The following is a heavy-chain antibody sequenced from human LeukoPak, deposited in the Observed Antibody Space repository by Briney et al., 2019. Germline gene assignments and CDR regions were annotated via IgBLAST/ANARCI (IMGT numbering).Heavy chain of an antibody. CDR2: ISYDGSNK. CDR3: AKVDSGNYYYFDY. Sequence: PGGSLRLSCAASGFTFSSYAMHWVRQAPGKGLEWVAVISYDGSNKYYADSVKGRFTISRDNSKNTLYMQMNSLRVEDTAIYYCAKVDSGNYYYFDYWGQGTLVTVSS. J-gene: IGHJ4*02. V-gene: IGHV3-30-3*01. D-gene: IGHD1-26*01. CDR1: GFTFSSYA.